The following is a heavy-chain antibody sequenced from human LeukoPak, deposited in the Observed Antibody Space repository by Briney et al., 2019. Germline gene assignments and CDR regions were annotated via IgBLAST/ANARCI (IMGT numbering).Heavy chain of an antibody. Sequence: GGSLRLSCTASEFTFSDYYLSWIRQAPGKGLEWVSYISGSSNYTNYADSVKGRFSISGDNAKNSLYLQMNSLRAEDTAVYYCARDTVLSGYYTFDYWGQGTLVTVSS. J-gene: IGHJ4*02. CDR3: ARDTVLSGYYTFDY. CDR2: ISGSSNYT. V-gene: IGHV3-11*05. CDR1: EFTFSDYY. D-gene: IGHD3-3*01.